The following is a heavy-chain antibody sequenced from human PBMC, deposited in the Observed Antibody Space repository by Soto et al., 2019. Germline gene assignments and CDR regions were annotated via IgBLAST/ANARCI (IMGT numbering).Heavy chain of an antibody. V-gene: IGHV7-4-1*01. J-gene: IGHJ4*02. CDR1: GYTFTSYA. D-gene: IGHD3-10*01. Sequence: QVQLVQSGSELKKPGASVKVSCKASGYTFTSYAMNWVRQAPGQGLEWMGWINTNTGNPTYAQGFTGRFVFSLDTSVSTAYLQICSVKAEDAAVDYWARASGAMSAMVRGVISSYWGQGTLVTVSS. CDR3: ARASGAMSAMVRGVISSY. CDR2: INTNTGNP.